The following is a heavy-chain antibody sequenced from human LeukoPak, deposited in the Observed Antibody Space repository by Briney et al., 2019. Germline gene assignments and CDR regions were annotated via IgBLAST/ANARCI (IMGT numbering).Heavy chain of an antibody. CDR2: FYGCGAT. D-gene: IGHD5-24*01. J-gene: IGHJ4*02. CDR1: GFSVTNNY. V-gene: IGHV3-53*01. Sequence: PGGSLRLSCAVSGFSVTNNYMSWVRQAPGKGLEWVSVFYGCGATYYPDSVRGRFTTSRDNSETTLYLQMKSLRAEDTAVYYCARGDGYNFFDYWGQGTLVTVSS. CDR3: ARGDGYNFFDY.